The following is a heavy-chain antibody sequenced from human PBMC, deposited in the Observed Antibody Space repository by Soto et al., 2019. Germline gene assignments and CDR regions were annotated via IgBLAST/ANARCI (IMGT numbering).Heavy chain of an antibody. CDR1: GGSVSSGSYY. Sequence: TSETLSLTCTVSGGSVSSGSYYWSWIRQPPGKGLEWIGYIYYSGSTYYNPSLKSRVTISVDTSKNQFSLKLSSVTAADTAVYYCASRKSSPYFDYWGQGTLVTVSS. D-gene: IGHD3-10*01. CDR2: IYYSGST. V-gene: IGHV4-61*01. CDR3: ASRKSSPYFDY. J-gene: IGHJ4*02.